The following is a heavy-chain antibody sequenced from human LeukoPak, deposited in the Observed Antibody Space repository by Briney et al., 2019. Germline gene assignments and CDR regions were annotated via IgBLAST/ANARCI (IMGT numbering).Heavy chain of an antibody. CDR1: GGSFSGYY. J-gene: IGHJ4*02. V-gene: IGHV4-34*01. CDR2: INHSGST. Sequence: PSETLSLTCAVYGGSFSGYYWSWIRQPPGKGLEWIGEINHSGSTNYNPSLKSRVTISVDRSKNQFSLKLSSVTAADTAVYYCARGPLDYYGSGSYYNGSPLFDYWGQGTLVTVSS. D-gene: IGHD3-10*01. CDR3: ARGPLDYYGSGSYYNGSPLFDY.